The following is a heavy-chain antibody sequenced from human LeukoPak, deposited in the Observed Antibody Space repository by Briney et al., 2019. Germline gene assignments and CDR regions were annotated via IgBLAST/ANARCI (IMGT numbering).Heavy chain of an antibody. CDR3: ARDRYSSGPRYGMDV. J-gene: IGHJ6*02. Sequence: SQTLSLTCTVSGGSISSGVYYWSWIRQHPGKGLEWIGYIYYSGSTYYNPSLKSRVTISVDTSKNQFSLKLSSVTAADTAVYYCARDRYSSGPRYGMDVWGQGTTVTVSS. V-gene: IGHV4-31*03. D-gene: IGHD6-19*01. CDR1: GGSISSGVYY. CDR2: IYYSGST.